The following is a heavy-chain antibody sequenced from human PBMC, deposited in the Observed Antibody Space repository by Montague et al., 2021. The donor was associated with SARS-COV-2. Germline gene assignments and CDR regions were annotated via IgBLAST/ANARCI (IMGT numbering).Heavy chain of an antibody. J-gene: IGHJ4*02. Sequence: SETLSLTCAVYDGSFSDYSWTWVRQPPGKGLEWIGEINHRGSTNHNPSLKSRVTISVDTSKNQFSLKMTSVTAADTAVYYCARGRQHINMVVVVVTGGEYYFDFWGQGTLVAVSS. V-gene: IGHV4-34*01. CDR3: ARGRQHINMVVVVVTGGEYYFDF. CDR2: INHRGST. D-gene: IGHD3-22*01. CDR1: DGSFSDYS.